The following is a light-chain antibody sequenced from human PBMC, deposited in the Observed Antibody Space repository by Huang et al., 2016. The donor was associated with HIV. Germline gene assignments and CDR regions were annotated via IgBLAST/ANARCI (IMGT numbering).Light chain of an antibody. V-gene: IGKV1-39*01. Sequence: DIQMTQSPSSLSASVGDRVTITCRASQSISSYLNWYQQKPGKAPNLLIYAASSLQSGVPSMFSGSGSGTDFTLTVSNLQPEDFAAYYCQQSYSTPLTFGRGTKVEIK. CDR3: QQSYSTPLT. J-gene: IGKJ4*01. CDR1: QSISSY. CDR2: AAS.